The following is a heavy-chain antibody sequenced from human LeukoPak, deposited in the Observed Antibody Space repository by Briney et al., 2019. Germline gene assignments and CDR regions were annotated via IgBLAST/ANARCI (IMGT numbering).Heavy chain of an antibody. CDR1: GYTFTIYY. J-gene: IGHJ3*02. D-gene: IGHD3-22*01. CDR2: INPSGGNT. V-gene: IGHV1-46*01. CDR3: ARERSSCYNDAFDI. Sequence: ASVTLSCKASGYTFTIYYMHWVRQAPGQGLEWMGIINPSGGNTNYAQNFKGRVTMTRDMSTSTVYMELSSLRSEDTAVYYCARERSSCYNDAFDIWGQGTMVTVSS.